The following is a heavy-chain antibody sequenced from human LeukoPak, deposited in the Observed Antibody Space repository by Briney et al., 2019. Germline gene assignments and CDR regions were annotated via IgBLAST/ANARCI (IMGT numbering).Heavy chain of an antibody. CDR1: GGTFSSYA. CDR3: ARGCTRTSCMDY. J-gene: IGHJ4*02. CDR2: IIPIFGTA. V-gene: IGHV1-69*13. Sequence: SVKVSCKASGGTFSSYAISWVRQAPGQGLEWMGGIIPIFGTANYAQKFQGRVTITADESTSTAYMELSSLRSEDTAVYYCARGCTRTSCMDYWGQGTLVTVSS. D-gene: IGHD2-2*01.